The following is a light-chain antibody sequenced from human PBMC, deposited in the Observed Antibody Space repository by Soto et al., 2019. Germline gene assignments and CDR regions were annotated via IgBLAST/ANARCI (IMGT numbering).Light chain of an antibody. CDR1: SSDVGGYNY. J-gene: IGLJ1*01. CDR3: SSYTSSSTRLYV. CDR2: DVS. Sequence: QSALTQPASVSGSPGQSITISCTGTSSDVGGYNYVSWYQQHPGKAPKLMIYDVSNRPSGVANRFSGSKSGNTASLTISGPQAEDEAEYYCSSYTSSSTRLYVFGAGTKLTVL. V-gene: IGLV2-14*01.